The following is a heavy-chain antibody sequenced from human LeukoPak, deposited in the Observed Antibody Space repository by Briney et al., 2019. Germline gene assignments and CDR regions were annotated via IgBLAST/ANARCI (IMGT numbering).Heavy chain of an antibody. D-gene: IGHD3-3*01. CDR2: LRYDGSNK. Sequence: PGGSLRLSCAASGLDFGDYGMHWVRQAPGKGLEWIAFLRYDGSNKYYADSVKGRFTISRDNSKDSLYLQMNSLRVDDTAVYYCARGNKYYDFWSGYHRYYFDYWGQGTLVTVSS. CDR1: GLDFGDYG. J-gene: IGHJ4*02. CDR3: ARGNKYYDFWSGYHRYYFDY. V-gene: IGHV3-30*02.